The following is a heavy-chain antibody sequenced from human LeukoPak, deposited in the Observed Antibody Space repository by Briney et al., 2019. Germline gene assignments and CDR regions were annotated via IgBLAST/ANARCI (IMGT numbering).Heavy chain of an antibody. V-gene: IGHV3-74*01. J-gene: IGHJ5*02. CDR1: GFTFSTSW. CDR2: VSTDGSTT. CDR3: ARSIGYVES. D-gene: IGHD5-18*01. Sequence: GSLTLSCPASGFTFSTSWMHWVRQASGKELEWVSHVSTDGSTTAYADSVKGRITISRENAKNTVYLQMNSLRAEDTAVYYCARSIGYVESWGQGTLVTVSS.